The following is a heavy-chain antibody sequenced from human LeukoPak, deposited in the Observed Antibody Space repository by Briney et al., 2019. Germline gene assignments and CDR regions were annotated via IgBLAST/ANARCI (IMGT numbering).Heavy chain of an antibody. J-gene: IGHJ4*02. D-gene: IGHD2-2*01. CDR2: MNPNSGDS. Sequence: ASVKVSCKASGYTFTNYDINWVRQATGQGLEWMGWMNPNSGDSHSVDKFQGRITMTRDTSIRTAYMELSGLRSDDAAVYYCARRYCISTGGSAFDYWGPGTPVTVSS. CDR1: GYTFTNYD. V-gene: IGHV1-8*01. CDR3: ARRYCISTGGSAFDY.